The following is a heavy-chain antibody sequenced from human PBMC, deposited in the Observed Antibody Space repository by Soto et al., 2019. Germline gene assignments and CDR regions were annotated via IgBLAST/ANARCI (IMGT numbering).Heavy chain of an antibody. CDR1: GFTFSNSP. V-gene: IGHV3-30*04. D-gene: IGHD6-19*01. CDR3: AREDLSSGRAGTFYH. Sequence: QVQLVESGGGVVQRGESLRLSCAASGFTFSNSPMHWVRQPPGKGLGWVAGIGGDGTATHVPDSVKGRFPISRDNSRNTMFLQVDSLMVDDTAIYYCAREDLSSGRAGTFYHWGQGTLVTVSS. CDR2: IGGDGTAT. J-gene: IGHJ1*01.